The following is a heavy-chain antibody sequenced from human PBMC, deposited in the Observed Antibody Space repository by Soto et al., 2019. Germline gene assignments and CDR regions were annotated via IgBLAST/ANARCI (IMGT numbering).Heavy chain of an antibody. Sequence: EVQLVETGGGLIQPGGSLKLSCAASGFTVSRNYMSWVRQAPGKGLEWVSIVYTTGSTYYADFVKGRFTISRDNSKNTLYLEMNSLRAEDMAVYYCARDSVAGGYYYYYGLDVWGQGTTVTVSS. D-gene: IGHD2-15*01. CDR1: GFTVSRNY. CDR3: ARDSVAGGYYYYYGLDV. V-gene: IGHV3-53*02. CDR2: VYTTGST. J-gene: IGHJ6*02.